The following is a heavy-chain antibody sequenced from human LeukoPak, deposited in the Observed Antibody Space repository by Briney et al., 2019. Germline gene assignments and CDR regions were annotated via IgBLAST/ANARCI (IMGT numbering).Heavy chain of an antibody. D-gene: IGHD1-1*01. CDR2: IDCGAGDT. Sequence: VASVKVSCKASGYTFTGYYIHWVRQAPGQALQWLAYIDCGAGDTNYAQPFQGRVTVTRDKSINTAYLELSSLTFDDTAIYYCVRDPREPANDLDYWGRGTLVTVSS. J-gene: IGHJ4*01. CDR1: GYTFTGYY. CDR3: VRDPREPANDLDY. V-gene: IGHV1-2*02.